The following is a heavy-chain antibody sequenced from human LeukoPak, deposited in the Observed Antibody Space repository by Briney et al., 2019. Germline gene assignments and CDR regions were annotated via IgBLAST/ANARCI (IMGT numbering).Heavy chain of an antibody. V-gene: IGHV4-39*01. CDR3: ATLYPTVAVFDY. J-gene: IGHJ4*02. CDR2: IYYSGST. Sequence: NPSETLSLTCTVSGGSISSSSYYWGWIRQPPGKGLEWIGCIYYSGSTYYNPSLKRRVTISVDTSKNQFSLKLSSVTAADTAVYYCATLYPTVAVFDYWGQGTLVTVSS. CDR1: GGSISSSSYY. D-gene: IGHD4-23*01.